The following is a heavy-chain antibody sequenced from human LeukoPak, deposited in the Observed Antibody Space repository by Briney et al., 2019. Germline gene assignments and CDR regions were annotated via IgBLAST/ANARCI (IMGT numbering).Heavy chain of an antibody. J-gene: IGHJ6*03. V-gene: IGHV4-31*03. CDR3: ARVRAGQGTYYYYYYMDV. Sequence: SETLSLTCTVSGGSISSGGYYWSWIRQHPGKGLEWIGYIYYSGSTYYNPSLKSRVTISVDTSKNQFSLKLSSVTAADTAVYYCARVRAGQGTYYYYYYMDVWGKETTVTVSS. CDR2: IYYSGST. CDR1: GGSISSGGYY. D-gene: IGHD3-10*01.